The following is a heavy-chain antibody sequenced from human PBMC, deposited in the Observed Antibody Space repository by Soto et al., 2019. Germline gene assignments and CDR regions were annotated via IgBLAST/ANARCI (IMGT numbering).Heavy chain of an antibody. V-gene: IGHV1-3*01. Sequence: ASVKVSCKASGYTFTSYAMHWVRQAPGQRLEWMGWINAGNGNTKYSQKFQGRVTITRDTSASTAYMELSSLRSEDTAVYYCARANDFWSGYLAAFDYWGQGTLVTVSS. J-gene: IGHJ4*02. D-gene: IGHD3-3*01. CDR2: INAGNGNT. CDR3: ARANDFWSGYLAAFDY. CDR1: GYTFTSYA.